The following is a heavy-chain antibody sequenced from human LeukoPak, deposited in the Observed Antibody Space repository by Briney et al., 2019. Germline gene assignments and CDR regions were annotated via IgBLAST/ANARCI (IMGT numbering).Heavy chain of an antibody. D-gene: IGHD2-2*01. CDR2: IYTRWST. CDR3: ARTVVVPAAMDFDL. V-gene: IGHV4-61*02. J-gene: IGHJ2*01. Sequence: SQTLSLTCTLPGGSISIASYYWRSIRQPAGRGLEWLGRIYTRWSTNYNPSLKWRFTISVDTSKSQFSLKLSSVTAADTAVYYCARTVVVPAAMDFDLWGRGTLVTVSS. CDR1: GGSISIASYY.